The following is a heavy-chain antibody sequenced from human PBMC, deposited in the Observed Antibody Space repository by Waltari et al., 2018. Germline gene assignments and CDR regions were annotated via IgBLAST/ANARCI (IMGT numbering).Heavy chain of an antibody. V-gene: IGHV1-2*02. CDR3: ARNRGRMGYGYWFDP. D-gene: IGHD2-15*01. J-gene: IGHJ5*02. Sequence: QVQLVQSGAEVKKPGASVKVSCKASGYTFPGYYMHWVRQAPGQGLEWMGWINPNSGGTNYAQKFQGRVTMTRDTSISTAYMELSRLRSDDTAVYYCARNRGRMGYGYWFDPWGQGTLVTVSS. CDR2: INPNSGGT. CDR1: GYTFPGYY.